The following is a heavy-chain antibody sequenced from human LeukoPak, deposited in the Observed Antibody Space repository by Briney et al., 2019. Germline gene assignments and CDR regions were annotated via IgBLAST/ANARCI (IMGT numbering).Heavy chain of an antibody. V-gene: IGHV1-18*01. D-gene: IGHD3-10*01. Sequence: ASVKVSCKASGYTFTSYGISWVRQAPGQGLEWMGWISAYNGNTNYAQKLQGRVTMTTDTSTSTAYMELRSLRSDDTAVYYCERDISHAQYYYGSGSYSPSFDYWGQGTLVTVSS. J-gene: IGHJ4*02. CDR3: ERDISHAQYYYGSGSYSPSFDY. CDR2: ISAYNGNT. CDR1: GYTFTSYG.